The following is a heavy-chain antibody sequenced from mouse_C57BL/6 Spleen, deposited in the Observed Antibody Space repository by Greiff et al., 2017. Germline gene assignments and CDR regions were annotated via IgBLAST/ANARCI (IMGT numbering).Heavy chain of an antibody. CDR2: ISSGGSYT. CDR3: ERRGYYGSSEFYYFDY. Sequence: EVQLMESGGDLVKPGGSLKLSCAASGFTFSSYGMSWVRQTPDKRLEWVATISSGGSYTYYPDSVKGRFTISRDNAENTLYLQMSSLKSEDTAMYYCERRGYYGSSEFYYFDYWGQGTTLTVSS. CDR1: GFTFSSYG. J-gene: IGHJ2*01. V-gene: IGHV5-6*01. D-gene: IGHD1-1*01.